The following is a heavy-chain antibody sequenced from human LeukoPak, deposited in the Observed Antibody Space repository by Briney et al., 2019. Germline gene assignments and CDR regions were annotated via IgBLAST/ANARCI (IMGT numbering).Heavy chain of an antibody. CDR3: ATYDSWSGYNIAY. J-gene: IGHJ4*02. V-gene: IGHV3-7*03. D-gene: IGHD3-3*01. Sequence: GGSLRLSCVVSGFTLSSRWMMWVRQAPGEGLEWVTNINRDGSEKNYVDSVKGRFTITRDNAENSLYLQMNSLKVEDSAIYYCATYDSWSGYNIAYWGQGTLVPVSS. CDR2: INRDGSEK. CDR1: GFTLSSRW.